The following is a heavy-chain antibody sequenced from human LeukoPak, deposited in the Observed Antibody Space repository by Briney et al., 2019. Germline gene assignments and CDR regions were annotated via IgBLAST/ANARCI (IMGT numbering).Heavy chain of an antibody. J-gene: IGHJ6*04. V-gene: IGHV3-48*03. CDR1: GFTFSSYE. CDR3: AELGITMIGGV. Sequence: GGSQRLSCAASGFTFSSYEMNWVRQAPGKGLEWVSYISSSGSTIYYADSVKGRFTISRDNAKNSLYLQMNSLRAEDTAVYYCAELGITMIGGVWGKGTTVTISS. CDR2: ISSSGSTI. D-gene: IGHD3-10*02.